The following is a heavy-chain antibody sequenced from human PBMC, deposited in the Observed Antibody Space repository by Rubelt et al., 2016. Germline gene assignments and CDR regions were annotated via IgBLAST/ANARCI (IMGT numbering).Heavy chain of an antibody. CDR2: IKYDWSAT. CDR3: ARGSYYFDY. Sequence: GFTLNNYWMHWVRQAPGKGLVWVSEIKYDWSATNYADSVKGRFTISRDSAMSTLYLQMNSLRDEDTAVYYCARGSYYFDYWGQGTLVTVSS. CDR1: GFTLNNYW. J-gene: IGHJ4*02. V-gene: IGHV3-74*01. D-gene: IGHD2-21*01.